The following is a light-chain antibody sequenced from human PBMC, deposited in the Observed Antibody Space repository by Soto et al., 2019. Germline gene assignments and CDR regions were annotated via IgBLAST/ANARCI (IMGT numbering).Light chain of an antibody. CDR3: QQYLSWPRT. CDR2: SVS. CDR1: QSVSTN. Sequence: EIVLTQSPATLSVSPGDRASLSCRASQSVSTNLAWYQHKPGQPPRLLFYSVSARASGVPARYSVSGSETDFTLTISSLQSEDLAVYYCQQYLSWPRTFGQGTKVE. V-gene: IGKV3-15*01. J-gene: IGKJ1*01.